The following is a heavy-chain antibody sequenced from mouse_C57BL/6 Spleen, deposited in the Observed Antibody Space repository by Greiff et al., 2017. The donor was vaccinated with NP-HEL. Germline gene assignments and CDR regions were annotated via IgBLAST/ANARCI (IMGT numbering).Heavy chain of an antibody. CDR2: IDPSDSYT. D-gene: IGHD1-1*01. CDR3: AGYYGSSYSSWYFDV. CDR1: GYTFTSYW. J-gene: IGHJ1*03. V-gene: IGHV1-69*01. Sequence: QVQLQQPGAELVMPGASVKLSCKASGYTFTSYWMHWVKQRPGQGLEWIGEIDPSDSYTNYNQKFKGKSTLTVDKSSSTAYMQLSSLTSEDSAVYYCAGYYGSSYSSWYFDVWGTGTTVTASS.